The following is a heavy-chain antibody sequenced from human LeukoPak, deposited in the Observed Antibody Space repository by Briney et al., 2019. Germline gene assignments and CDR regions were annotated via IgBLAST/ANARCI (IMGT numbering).Heavy chain of an antibody. CDR3: ARTTYYYYYMDV. CDR2: IYTSGST. D-gene: IGHD1-14*01. CDR1: GGSISSYY. V-gene: IGHV4-4*07. Sequence: KALETLSLTCTVSGGSISSYYWSWIRQPPGKGLEWIGRIYTSGSTNYNPSLKSRVTMSVDTSKNQFSLKLSSVTAADTAVYYCARTTYYYYYMDVWGKGTTVTVSS. J-gene: IGHJ6*03.